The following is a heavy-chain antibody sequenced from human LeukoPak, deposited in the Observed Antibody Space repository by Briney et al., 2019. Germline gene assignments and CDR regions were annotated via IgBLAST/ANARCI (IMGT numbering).Heavy chain of an antibody. V-gene: IGHV4-30-2*03. CDR1: GGSISSGGYS. J-gene: IGHJ3*02. Sequence: SQTLSLTCAVSGGSISSGGYSWSWIRQPPGKGLEWIGYIYYSGSTYYNPSLKSRVTISVDTSKNQFSLKLSSVTAADTAVYYCARHVWSSSGSEAFDIWGQGTMVTVSS. D-gene: IGHD2-15*01. CDR3: ARHVWSSSGSEAFDI. CDR2: IYYSGST.